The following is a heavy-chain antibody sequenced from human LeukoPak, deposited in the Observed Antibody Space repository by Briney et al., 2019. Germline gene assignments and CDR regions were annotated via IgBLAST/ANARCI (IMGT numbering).Heavy chain of an antibody. D-gene: IGHD6-13*01. Sequence: GGSLRLSCAASGFTFSTYVLHWVRQAPGKGLEWVAVISYDESIKYYADSVKGRFTISRDNSRNTLYLQMNSLRADDTAVYYCAHIAAAGIDYWGQGTLVTVSS. CDR2: ISYDESIK. J-gene: IGHJ4*02. V-gene: IGHV3-30-3*01. CDR1: GFTFSTYV. CDR3: AHIAAAGIDY.